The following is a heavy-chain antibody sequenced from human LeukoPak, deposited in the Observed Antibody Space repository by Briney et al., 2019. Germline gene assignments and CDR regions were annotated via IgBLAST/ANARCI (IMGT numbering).Heavy chain of an antibody. V-gene: IGHV4-4*02. Sequence: PSGTLSLTCAVSGGSISSSNWWSWVRQPPGKGLEWIGEIYHSGSTNYNPTLKSRVTISVDKSKNQFSLKLSSVTAADTAVYYCARGEAASKSSSSWYADYWGQGTLVTVSS. J-gene: IGHJ4*02. CDR2: IYHSGST. CDR1: GGSISSSNW. CDR3: ARGEAASKSSSSWYADY. D-gene: IGHD6-13*01.